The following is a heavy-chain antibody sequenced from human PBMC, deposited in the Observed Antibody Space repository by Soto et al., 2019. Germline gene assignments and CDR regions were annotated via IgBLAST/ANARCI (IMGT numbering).Heavy chain of an antibody. J-gene: IGHJ4*02. CDR3: ARAATSDHFDY. Sequence: TSETLSLTCTVSGDSFSSGAYAWSWIRQSSGRGLEWIGYIYYSGTAFYNPSLKSRVALSVVKSKNQFSLKVTSVTTADTAVYYCARAATSDHFDYWGPGTLVTVSS. CDR1: GDSFSSGAYA. CDR2: IYYSGTA. D-gene: IGHD2-21*02. V-gene: IGHV4-30-2*06.